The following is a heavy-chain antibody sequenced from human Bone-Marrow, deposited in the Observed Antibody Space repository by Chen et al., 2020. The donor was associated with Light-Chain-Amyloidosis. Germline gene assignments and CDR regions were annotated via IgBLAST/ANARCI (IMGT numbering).Heavy chain of an antibody. CDR1: GDSITSSTDY. V-gene: IGHV4-39*07. CDR2: IYSSGSS. Sequence: QVQLQLSGPGLVKPSETLSLKCSVSGDSITSSTDYWGWIRQPPGKGLEYIASIYSSGSSYYKPSLKSRVTISVDTSKNQFSLRLTPATAADTAVYYCVRSRYSTGPFVVWGQGSLVTVSS. D-gene: IGHD2-15*01. CDR3: VRSRYSTGPFVV. J-gene: IGHJ1*01.